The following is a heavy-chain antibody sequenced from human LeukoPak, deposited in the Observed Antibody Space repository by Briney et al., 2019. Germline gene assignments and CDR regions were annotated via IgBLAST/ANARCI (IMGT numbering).Heavy chain of an antibody. Sequence: PGGSLRLFCAASGFTFSSYAMSWVRQAPGKGLEWVSAISGSGGSTYYADSVKGRFTISRDNSKNTLYLQMNSLRAEDTAVYYCAKDLMDYDILTGFDFDYWGQGTLVTVSS. CDR1: GFTFSSYA. CDR3: AKDLMDYDILTGFDFDY. D-gene: IGHD3-9*01. J-gene: IGHJ4*02. V-gene: IGHV3-23*01. CDR2: ISGSGGST.